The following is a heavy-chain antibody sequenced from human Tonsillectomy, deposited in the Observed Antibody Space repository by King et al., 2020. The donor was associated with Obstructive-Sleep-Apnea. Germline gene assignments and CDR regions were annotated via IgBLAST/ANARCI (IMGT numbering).Heavy chain of an antibody. CDR3: ASPRIAAAGPLAFDI. V-gene: IGHV4-38-2*02. CDR2: IYHSGST. J-gene: IGHJ3*02. D-gene: IGHD6-13*01. CDR1: GYSISSGYY. Sequence: QLQESGPGLVKPSETLSLTCTVSGYSISSGYYWGWIRQPPGKGLEWIGSIYHSGSTYYNPSLKSRVTISVDTSKNQFSLKLSSVTAADTAVYYCASPRIAAAGPLAFDIWGQGTMVTVSS.